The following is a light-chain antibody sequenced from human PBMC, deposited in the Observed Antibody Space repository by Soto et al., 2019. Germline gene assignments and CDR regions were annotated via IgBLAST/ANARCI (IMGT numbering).Light chain of an antibody. Sequence: DIQMTQSPSSVPASVGDRVTITCRASQGISSYLAWYQQKPGKAPKLLIYAATTLQSGVPSRFSGSGSGTDFTLTISSLQPEDFATYYCQQLNSFAITFGQGTRLEIK. J-gene: IGKJ5*01. V-gene: IGKV1-9*01. CDR2: AAT. CDR3: QQLNSFAIT. CDR1: QGISSY.